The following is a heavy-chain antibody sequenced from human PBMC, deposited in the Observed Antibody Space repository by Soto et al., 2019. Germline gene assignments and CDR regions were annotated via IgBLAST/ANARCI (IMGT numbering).Heavy chain of an antibody. D-gene: IGHD6-13*01. V-gene: IGHV4-34*01. CDR2: INHNGST. CDR1: GGSFSGYY. CDR3: ARGPPRYSSSWYFERDTRSYFDY. J-gene: IGHJ4*02. Sequence: QVQLQQWGAGLLKPSETLSLTCAVYGGSFSGYYWSWIRQPPGKGLEWIGEINHNGSTNYNPSLKSRVTISVDTSKNQFSLKLSSVTAADTAVYYCARGPPRYSSSWYFERDTRSYFDYWGQGTLVTVSS.